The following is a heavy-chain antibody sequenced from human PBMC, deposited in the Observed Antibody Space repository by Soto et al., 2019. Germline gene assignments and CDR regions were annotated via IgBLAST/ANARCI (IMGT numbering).Heavy chain of an antibody. V-gene: IGHV3-30*03. CDR3: ARDGWGSNWYFDL. CDR2: ISYDGKQT. J-gene: IGHJ2*01. D-gene: IGHD3-16*01. Sequence: GGSLRLSCGAPGVTFKDYGMHWVRQAPGKGLEWVTVISYDGKQTYYADSVKGRFTISKDKSKRTLFLQMNSLRVDDTAVYYCARDGWGSNWYFDLWGRGTLVTVSS. CDR1: GVTFKDYG.